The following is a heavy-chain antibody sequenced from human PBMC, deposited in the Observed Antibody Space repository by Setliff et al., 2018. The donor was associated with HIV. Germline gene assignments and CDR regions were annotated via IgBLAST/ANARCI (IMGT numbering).Heavy chain of an antibody. J-gene: IGHJ4*02. Sequence: SETLSLTCTVSGGSVDSQSDYWTWIRQPAGKGLEWLGHIYISRSTNYNPSFKGRVAMSVDRSKNQFSLKLSSVTAADTAVYHCARARGSTLYINTFDSWGQGTLVTVSS. D-gene: IGHD3-16*01. CDR1: GGSVDSQSDY. CDR2: IYISRST. V-gene: IGHV4-61*09. CDR3: ARARGSTLYINTFDS.